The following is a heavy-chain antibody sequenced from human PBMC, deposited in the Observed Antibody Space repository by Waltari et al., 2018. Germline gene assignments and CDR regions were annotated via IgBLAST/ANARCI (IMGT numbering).Heavy chain of an antibody. J-gene: IGHJ5*02. CDR3: ARDPHDLWSGSNWFDP. V-gene: IGHV3-30*04. CDR2: KPYDGSTE. CDR1: GFSPSAFS. D-gene: IGHD3-3*01. Sequence: LVESGGGVVQPGRSLRLSCSASGFSPSAFSMHWVRQAPGRGLEWVAVKPYDGSTEYYADSVKGRFTISRDSSKNTVYLQMDNLRPEDTAVYFCARDPHDLWSGSNWFDPWGQGTLVTVSS.